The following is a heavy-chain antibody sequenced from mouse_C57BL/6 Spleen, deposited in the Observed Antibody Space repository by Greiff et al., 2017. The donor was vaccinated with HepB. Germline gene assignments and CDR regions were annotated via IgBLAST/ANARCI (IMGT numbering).Heavy chain of an antibody. Sequence: VQLQQSGAELVRPGASVTLSCKASGYTFTNYEMHWVKQTPVHGLEWIGAIDPETGGTAYNQKFKGKAILTADKSSSTAYMELRSLTSEDSAVYYCTRSGYFDVWGTGTTVTVSS. CDR3: TRSGYFDV. V-gene: IGHV1-15*01. CDR2: IDPETGGT. J-gene: IGHJ1*03. CDR1: GYTFTNYE.